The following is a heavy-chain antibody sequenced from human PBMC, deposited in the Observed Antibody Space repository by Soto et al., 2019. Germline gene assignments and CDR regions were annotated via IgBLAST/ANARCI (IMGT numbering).Heavy chain of an antibody. J-gene: IGHJ4*02. Sequence: QVQLQESGPGLVKPSQTLSLTCTVSGGSISSGGYYWSWIRQHPGKGLEWIGYIYYRGSTYYNPSLKSRVTISVDTSKNQFPLKLSSVTAADTAVYYCARESETVMGFDYWGQGTLVTVSS. D-gene: IGHD4-4*01. CDR3: ARESETVMGFDY. CDR1: GGSISSGGYY. CDR2: IYYRGST. V-gene: IGHV4-31*03.